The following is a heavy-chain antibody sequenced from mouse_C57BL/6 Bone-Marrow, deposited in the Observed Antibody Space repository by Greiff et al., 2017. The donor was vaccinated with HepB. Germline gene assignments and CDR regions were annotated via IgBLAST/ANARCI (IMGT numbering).Heavy chain of an antibody. CDR3: ACYSNYYYAMDY. Sequence: EVQLQQSGPELVKPGASVKISCKASGYTFTDYYMNWVKQSHGKSLEWIGDINPNNGGTSYNQKFKGKATLTVDKSSSTAYMELRSPTSEDAAVYYCACYSNYYYAMDYWGQGTSVTVSS. D-gene: IGHD2-5*01. J-gene: IGHJ4*01. V-gene: IGHV1-26*01. CDR2: INPNNGGT. CDR1: GYTFTDYY.